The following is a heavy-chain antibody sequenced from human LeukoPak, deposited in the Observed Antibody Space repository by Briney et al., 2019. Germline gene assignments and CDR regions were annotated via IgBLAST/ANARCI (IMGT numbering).Heavy chain of an antibody. D-gene: IGHD2-21*01. J-gene: IGHJ4*02. CDR3: ITPLPYSAQ. CDR2: IKPKTDGETT. Sequence: PGGSLRLSCAASGFTLSSYSMNWVRQAPGKGLEWVGRIKPKTDGETTEYAAPVKDRFSISRGDSKSMMYLQMNSLKTEDTAVYYCITPLPYSAQGGQGTLVTVSS. CDR1: GFTLSSYS. V-gene: IGHV3-15*07.